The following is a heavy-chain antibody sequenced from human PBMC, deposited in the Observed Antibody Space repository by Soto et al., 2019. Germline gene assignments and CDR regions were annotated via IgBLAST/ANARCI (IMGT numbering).Heavy chain of an antibody. J-gene: IGHJ4*02. CDR2: TRNSGGA. D-gene: IGHD6-13*01. Sequence: QVQLQESGPGLVKPSGTLSLTCAVSSGSIFSSNWWSWVRQPPGKGLEWIGETRNSGGANYNPSLQSRVTIXXDXXXXXXXLELRSVTAADTAVYYCASHLVMSGTRGFDNWGLGALVTVSS. V-gene: IGHV4-4*02. CDR3: ASHLVMSGTRGFDN. CDR1: SGSIFSSNW.